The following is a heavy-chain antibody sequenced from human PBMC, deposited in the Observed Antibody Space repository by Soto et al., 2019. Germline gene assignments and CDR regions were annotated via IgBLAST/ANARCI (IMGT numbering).Heavy chain of an antibody. CDR1: GYTFTSYG. Sequence: QLVQSGAEVKKPGASVKVSCKASGYTFTSYGVTWVRQAPGQGLEWMGWISVYNGNTNYAQKLQGRVTITTDTPTTTAYMDLRSLRSDDTAVYYCARAGHDYDFWSGYCGMDVWGQGTTVTVSS. CDR3: ARAGHDYDFWSGYCGMDV. J-gene: IGHJ6*02. D-gene: IGHD3-3*01. V-gene: IGHV1-18*04. CDR2: ISVYNGNT.